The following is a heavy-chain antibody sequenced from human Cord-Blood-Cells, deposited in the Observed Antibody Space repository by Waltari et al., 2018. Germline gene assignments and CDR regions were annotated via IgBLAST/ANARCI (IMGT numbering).Heavy chain of an antibody. CDR1: GGTFSSYA. Sequence: QVQLVQSGAEVKKPGSSVKVSCTASGGTFSSYAISWVRPAHGQGLEWMGGIIPIVGTANSARKFQCRVTITADKATSTAYIELSSLRSEDTAVYYCADSYYYDSSGYYYFDYWGQGTLVTVSS. J-gene: IGHJ4*02. D-gene: IGHD3-22*01. CDR2: IIPIVGTA. V-gene: IGHV1-69*06. CDR3: ADSYYYDSSGYYYFDY.